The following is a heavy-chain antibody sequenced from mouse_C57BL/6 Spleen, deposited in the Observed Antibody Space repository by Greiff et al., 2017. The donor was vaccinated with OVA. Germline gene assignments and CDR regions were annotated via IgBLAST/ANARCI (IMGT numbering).Heavy chain of an antibody. Sequence: EVQLQQSGPELVKPGASVKISCKASGYSFTDYNMNWVKQSNGKSLEWIGVINPNYGTTSYNQKFKGKATLTVDQSSSTAYMQLNSLTSEDSAVYYCARGISSIYYGNLREAWFAYWGQGTLVTVSA. V-gene: IGHV1-39*01. J-gene: IGHJ3*01. CDR2: INPNYGTT. CDR3: ARGISSIYYGNLREAWFAY. D-gene: IGHD2-1*01. CDR1: GYSFTDYN.